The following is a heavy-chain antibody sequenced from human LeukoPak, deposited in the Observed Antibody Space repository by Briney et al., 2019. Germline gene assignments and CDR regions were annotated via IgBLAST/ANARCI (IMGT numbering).Heavy chain of an antibody. J-gene: IGHJ4*02. Sequence: ASVKVSCKASGYTSTSYGISWVRQAPGQGLEWMGWISAYNGNTNFAQKLQGRVTVTTDTSTSTAYMDLRSLRSDDTAVYYCARDQAATNTQVRFCLDWGQGTLVTVSS. D-gene: IGHD3-9*01. CDR3: ARDQAATNTQVRFCLD. V-gene: IGHV1-18*01. CDR2: ISAYNGNT. CDR1: GYTSTSYG.